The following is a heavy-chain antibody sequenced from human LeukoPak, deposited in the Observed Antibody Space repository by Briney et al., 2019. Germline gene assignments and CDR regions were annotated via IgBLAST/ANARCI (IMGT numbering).Heavy chain of an antibody. CDR1: GFTFSSYG. J-gene: IGHJ3*02. CDR3: ARGLGMDYAFDI. V-gene: IGHV3-33*01. CDR2: IWYDGSNK. Sequence: GGSLRLSCAASGFTFSSYGMHWVRQAPGKGLEWVAVIWYDGSNKYYADSVKGRFTISRDNSKNTLYLQMNSLRAEDTAVYYCARGLGMDYAFDIWGQGTMVTVSS. D-gene: IGHD2-2*03.